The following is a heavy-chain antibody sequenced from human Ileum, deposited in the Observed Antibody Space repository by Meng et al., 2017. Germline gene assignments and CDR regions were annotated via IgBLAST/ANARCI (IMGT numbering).Heavy chain of an antibody. Sequence: QVQLVQSGAELKKPGSSVKVSCTASGDSFTSYNVNWVRQAPGQGLEWMGRIVPVLKLPTYAQKFQGRLTITADHSAGTAYMDLSGLTFEDTAVYFCARDHWNDGSSEFWGPGTLVTVSS. CDR3: ARDHWNDGSSEF. CDR2: IVPVLKLP. D-gene: IGHD1-1*01. V-gene: IGHV1-69*08. CDR1: GDSFTSYN. J-gene: IGHJ4*02.